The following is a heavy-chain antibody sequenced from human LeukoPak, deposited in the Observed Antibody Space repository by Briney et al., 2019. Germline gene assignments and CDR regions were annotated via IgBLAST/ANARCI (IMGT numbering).Heavy chain of an antibody. D-gene: IGHD6-13*01. V-gene: IGHV1-18*01. CDR1: GYTFTSYA. J-gene: IGHJ4*02. CDR2: ISAYNGNT. CDR3: ARAPAVAAALDY. Sequence: ASVKVSCKASGYTFTSYAMNWVRQAPGQGLEWMGWISAYNGNTNYAQKLQGRVTMTTDTSTSTAYMELRSLRSDDTAVYYCARAPAVAAALDYWGQGTLVTVSS.